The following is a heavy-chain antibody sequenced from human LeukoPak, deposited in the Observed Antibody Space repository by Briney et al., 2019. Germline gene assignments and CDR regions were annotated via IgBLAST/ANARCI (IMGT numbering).Heavy chain of an antibody. D-gene: IGHD3-3*01. J-gene: IGHJ4*02. CDR3: ARDQTPITIFGVVILSPTVDY. V-gene: IGHV3-30-3*01. CDR1: GFTFSGFP. CDR2: ISYDGSNK. Sequence: GGSLRLSCAASGFTFSGFPIHWVRQAPGKGLEWVAVISYDGSNKYYADSVKGRFTISRDNSKNTLYLQMNSLRAEDTAVYYCARDQTPITIFGVVILSPTVDYWGQGTLVTVSS.